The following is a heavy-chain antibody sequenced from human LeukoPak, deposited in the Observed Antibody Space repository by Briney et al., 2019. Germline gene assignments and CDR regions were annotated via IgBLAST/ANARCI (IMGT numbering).Heavy chain of an antibody. CDR1: GGTFSSYA. CDR2: IIPILGIA. Sequence: GASVKVSCKASGGTFSSYAISWVRQAPGQGLEWMGRIIPILGIANYAQKFQGRVAITADKSTSTAYMELRSLRSDDTAVYYCARVPPTVTTVFYYYYGMDVWGQGTTVTVSS. D-gene: IGHD4-17*01. CDR3: ARVPPTVTTVFYYYYGMDV. V-gene: IGHV1-69*04. J-gene: IGHJ6*02.